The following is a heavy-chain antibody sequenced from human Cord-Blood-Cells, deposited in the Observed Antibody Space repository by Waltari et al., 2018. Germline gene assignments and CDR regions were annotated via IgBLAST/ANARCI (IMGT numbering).Heavy chain of an antibody. J-gene: IGHJ5*02. CDR3: AGDIVVVPAAIRYNWFDP. V-gene: IGHV4-34*01. CDR1: GGSFSGYY. CDR2: INHSGST. Sequence: QVQLQQWGAGLLKPSETLSLTCAVYGGSFSGYYWSWIRQPPGKGLEWIGEINHSGSTNYNPSLKSRVTISVDTSKNQFSRKLSSVTAADTAVYYCAGDIVVVPAAIRYNWFDPWGQGTLVTVSS. D-gene: IGHD2-2*02.